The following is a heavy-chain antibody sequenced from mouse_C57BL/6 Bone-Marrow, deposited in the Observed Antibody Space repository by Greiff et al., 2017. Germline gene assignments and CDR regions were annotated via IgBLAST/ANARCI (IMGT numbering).Heavy chain of an antibody. V-gene: IGHV1-63*01. CDR1: GYTFTNYW. J-gene: IGHJ1*03. CDR3: AREYYYYGSSYGYFDV. D-gene: IGHD1-1*01. CDR2: IYPGGGYT. Sequence: VQLQQSGAELVRPGTSVKMSCKASGYTFTNYWIGWAKQRPGHGLEWIGDIYPGGGYTNYNEKFKGKATLTADKSSSTAYMQFSSLTSEDSAIYYCAREYYYYGSSYGYFDVWGTGTTVTVSS.